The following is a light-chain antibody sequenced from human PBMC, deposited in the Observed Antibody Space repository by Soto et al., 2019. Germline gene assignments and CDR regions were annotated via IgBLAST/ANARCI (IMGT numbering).Light chain of an antibody. CDR2: SSN. Sequence: QSVLTQPPSASGTPGHRVTISCSGSSSNIGSNNVNWYQQLPGTAPKLLIYSSNQRPSGVPDRFSGSKSGTSASLAISGLQSADEADYYCAAWDDSMNGYYVFGTGTKVTVL. V-gene: IGLV1-44*01. CDR3: AAWDDSMNGYYV. J-gene: IGLJ1*01. CDR1: SSNIGSNN.